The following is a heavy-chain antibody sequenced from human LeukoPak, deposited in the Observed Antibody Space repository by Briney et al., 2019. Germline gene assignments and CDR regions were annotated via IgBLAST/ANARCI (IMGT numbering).Heavy chain of an antibody. Sequence: GGSLRLSCSASGFTFSSYSMNWVRQAPGKGLEWISYIGTSSTICYADSVTGRFTISRDNAKSSLFLQMNSLRAEDTAVYYCARERRAGTSYYFDYWGQGTLVTVSS. V-gene: IGHV3-48*01. CDR2: IGTSSTI. CDR3: ARERRAGTSYYFDY. CDR1: GFTFSSYS. D-gene: IGHD3/OR15-3a*01. J-gene: IGHJ4*02.